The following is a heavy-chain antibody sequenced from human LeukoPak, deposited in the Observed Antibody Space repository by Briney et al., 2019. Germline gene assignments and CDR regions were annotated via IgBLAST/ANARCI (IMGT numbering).Heavy chain of an antibody. D-gene: IGHD2-2*01. V-gene: IGHV4-39*01. CDR2: IYYSGST. CDR1: GDSISSSSDY. J-gene: IGHJ4*02. CDR3: ARQLGYCSSTSCYADKVDY. Sequence: PSETLSLTCTVSGDSISSSSDYWGWIRQPPGKGLEWIGSIYYSGSTYYNPSLKSRVTISVDTSKNQFSLRLSSVTAADTAVYYCARQLGYCSSTSCYADKVDYWGQGNLVTVSS.